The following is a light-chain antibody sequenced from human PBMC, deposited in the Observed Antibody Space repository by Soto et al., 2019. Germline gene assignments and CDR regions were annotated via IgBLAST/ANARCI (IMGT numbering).Light chain of an antibody. CDR3: QRYDSSPWT. Sequence: DIQMTKSKYSLSASIGDRVTITCRASQSISIYLNWYQQKPGKAPRLRIYAATNLQSGVPSRFSGSGSGTEFALTISSLQPDDFATYYCQRYDSSPWTFGQGTKV. V-gene: IGKV1-39*01. CDR2: AAT. CDR1: QSISIY. J-gene: IGKJ1*01.